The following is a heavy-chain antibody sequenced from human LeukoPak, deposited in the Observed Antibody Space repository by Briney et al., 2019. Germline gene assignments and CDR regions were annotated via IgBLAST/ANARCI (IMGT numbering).Heavy chain of an antibody. Sequence: GGSLRLSCAAFGFTFSDHYMDWVRQAPGKGLEWVANIKQDGSEKYYVDSVKGRFTISRDNAKNSLYLQMNSLRAEDTAVFYCARDGTYTDYDPDFDIWGQGTLVTVSS. CDR1: GFTFSDHY. D-gene: IGHD5-12*01. V-gene: IGHV3-7*04. J-gene: IGHJ4*02. CDR2: IKQDGSEK. CDR3: ARDGTYTDYDPDFDI.